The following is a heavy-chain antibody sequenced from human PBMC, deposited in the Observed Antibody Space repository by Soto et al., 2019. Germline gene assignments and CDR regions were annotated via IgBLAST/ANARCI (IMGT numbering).Heavy chain of an antibody. Sequence: EVQLLESGGGLVQPGGSLRLSCAASGFTFSSYARSWVRQAPGKGLEWVSAISGSGGSTYYADSVKGRFTISRDNSKNPLYLQMICTRAEDTAVYYCANAPSTLVNPGDAFDIWGQGTMVTVSS. D-gene: IGHD2-2*01. CDR3: ANAPSTLVNPGDAFDI. V-gene: IGHV3-23*01. CDR1: GFTFSSYA. CDR2: ISGSGGST. J-gene: IGHJ3*02.